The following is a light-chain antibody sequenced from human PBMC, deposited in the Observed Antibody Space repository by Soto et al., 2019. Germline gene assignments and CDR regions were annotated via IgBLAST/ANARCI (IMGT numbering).Light chain of an antibody. CDR3: QQVKSFLPLT. J-gene: IGKJ4*01. CDR2: AAS. Sequence: IQLTQAPSSLSASVGDSVTITCRASQDISSNLAWYQQKPERAPKVLIYAASTLESGVPSRFSGSGSGTEFTLTISSLQPEDCATYYCQQVKSFLPLTFGGGTQVEI. CDR1: QDISSN. V-gene: IGKV1-9*01.